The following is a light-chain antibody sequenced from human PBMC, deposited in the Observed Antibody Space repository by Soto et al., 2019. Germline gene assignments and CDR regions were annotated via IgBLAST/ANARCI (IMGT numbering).Light chain of an antibody. CDR3: QQYGSSPPRT. V-gene: IGKV3-20*01. J-gene: IGKJ1*01. CDR2: GAS. Sequence: EIVLTQSPGILSLSPGERATLSCRAIQSVSNDFLAWYQQKPGQAPRLLIYGASTRATDVPDRFSGSGSGADFTLSISRLEPEDFAVYYCQQYGSSPPRTFGQGTNVDIK. CDR1: QSVSNDF.